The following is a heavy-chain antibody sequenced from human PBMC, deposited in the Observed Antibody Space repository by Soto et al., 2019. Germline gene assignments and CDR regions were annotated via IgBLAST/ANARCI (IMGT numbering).Heavy chain of an antibody. CDR3: ARDMTTDYYYYGMDV. J-gene: IGHJ6*02. CDR2: ISYDGSNK. D-gene: IGHD4-4*01. V-gene: IGHV3-30-3*01. CDR1: GFTFSSYA. Sequence: QVQLVESGGGVVQPGRSLRLSCAASGFTFSSYAMHWVRQAPGKGLEWVAVISYDGSNKYYADSVKGRFTISRENSKNTLYLQMNSPRAEDTAVYYCARDMTTDYYYYGMDVWGQGTTVTVSS.